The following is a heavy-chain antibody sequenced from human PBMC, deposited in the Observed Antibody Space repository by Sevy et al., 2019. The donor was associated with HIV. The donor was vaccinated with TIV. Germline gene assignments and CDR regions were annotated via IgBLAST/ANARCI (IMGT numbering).Heavy chain of an antibody. CDR2: IGTAGDT. V-gene: IGHV3-13*01. CDR1: GFTFSSYD. Sequence: GGSLRLSCAASGFTFSSYDMHWVRQATGKGLEWVSAIGTAGDTYYPGSVKGRFTISGEKAKNSLYLQMNSLRAGDTAVYYCARATYYYDSSGYSRYYFDYWGQGTLVTVSS. D-gene: IGHD3-22*01. CDR3: ARATYYYDSSGYSRYYFDY. J-gene: IGHJ4*02.